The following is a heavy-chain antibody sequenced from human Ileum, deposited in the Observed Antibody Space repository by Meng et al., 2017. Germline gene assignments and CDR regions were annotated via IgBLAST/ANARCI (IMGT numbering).Heavy chain of an antibody. CDR1: GYTFLTFH. D-gene: IGHD2-21*01. Sequence: QVPLVQSGAEVKKPGASVKVSCKASGYTFLTFHIHWVRQAPGQGLEWMGWMNPNSGNTEYVQKFQGRVTMTRNTSISTAYMELSSLRSEDTAVYYCARVRDNEFDLWGQGTLVTVSS. J-gene: IGHJ5*02. V-gene: IGHV1-8*02. CDR2: MNPNSGNT. CDR3: ARVRDNEFDL.